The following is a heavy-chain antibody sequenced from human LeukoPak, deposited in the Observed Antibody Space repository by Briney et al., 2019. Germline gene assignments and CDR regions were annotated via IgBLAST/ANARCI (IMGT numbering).Heavy chain of an antibody. CDR1: GYTFTSYG. D-gene: IGHD6-19*01. CDR2: MNPNSGNT. J-gene: IGHJ4*02. V-gene: IGHV1-8*02. Sequence: GASVKVSCKASGYTFTSYGISWVRQATGQGLEWMGWMNPNSGNTGYAQKFQGRVTMTRNTSISTAYMELNSLRAEDTAVYYCARVRRHFTEYSSGWFDYWGQGTLVTVSS. CDR3: ARVRRHFTEYSSGWFDY.